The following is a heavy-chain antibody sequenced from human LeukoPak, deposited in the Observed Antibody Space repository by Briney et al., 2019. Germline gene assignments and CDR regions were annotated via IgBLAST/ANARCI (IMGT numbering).Heavy chain of an antibody. Sequence: SETLSLTCTVSGGSISSGSYYWSWIRQPAGKGLEWIGRIYTSGSTNYNPSLKSRVTMSVDTSKNQFSLKLSSVTAADTAVYYCAREGYDFWSGSFDYWGQGTLVTVSS. D-gene: IGHD3-3*01. V-gene: IGHV4-61*02. J-gene: IGHJ4*02. CDR3: AREGYDFWSGSFDY. CDR1: GGSISSGSYY. CDR2: IYTSGST.